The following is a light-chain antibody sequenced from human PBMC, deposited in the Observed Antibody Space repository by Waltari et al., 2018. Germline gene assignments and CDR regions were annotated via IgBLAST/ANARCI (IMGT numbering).Light chain of an antibody. Sequence: QSVLTQPPSASGTPGQRVTISCSGTRSNIGSNYIYWYQQLPGTAPKLLIYRNKQRPAGVPDRCAGSKSGTSASLAISGRRSEDEADYYCAAWDDSLSGRVFGGGTKVTVL. CDR1: RSNIGSNY. V-gene: IGLV1-47*01. J-gene: IGLJ3*02. CDR3: AAWDDSLSGRV. CDR2: RNK.